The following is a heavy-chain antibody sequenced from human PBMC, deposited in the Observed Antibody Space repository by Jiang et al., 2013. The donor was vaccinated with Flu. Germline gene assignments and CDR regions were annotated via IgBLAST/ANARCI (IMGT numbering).Heavy chain of an antibody. D-gene: IGHD5-12*01. Sequence: GPGLVKPSQTLSLTCTVSGGSITSGTYYWTWIRQPRREGAGVDWPYIYHWEHRLLPLPRESSHHFLDTSKNQFSLNLDSVTAADTAVYYCARAAGSGYMRNYFDFWGQGALVHRLV. CDR2: IYHWEH. CDR1: GGSITSGTYY. CDR3: ARAAGSGYMRNYFDF. V-gene: IGHV4-61*02. J-gene: IGHJ4*02.